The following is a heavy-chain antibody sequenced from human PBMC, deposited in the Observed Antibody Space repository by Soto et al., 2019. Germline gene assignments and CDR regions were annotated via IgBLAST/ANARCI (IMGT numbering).Heavy chain of an antibody. CDR1: GYTFTSYD. V-gene: IGHV1-8*01. CDR2: MNPNSGNT. J-gene: IGHJ4*02. Sequence: ASVNVSCKASGYTFTSYDINWVRQATGQGLEWMGWMNPNSGNTGYAQKFQGRVTMTRNTSISTAYMELSSLRSEDTAVYYCERGNYDFWSGQLFIWGQGTLVTVSS. D-gene: IGHD3-3*01. CDR3: ERGNYDFWSGQLFI.